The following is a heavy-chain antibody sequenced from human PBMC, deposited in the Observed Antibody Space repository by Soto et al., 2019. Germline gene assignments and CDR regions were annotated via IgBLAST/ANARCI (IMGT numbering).Heavy chain of an antibody. D-gene: IGHD6-13*01. CDR1: GGSISSYY. CDR3: ARGRIAAWFDP. J-gene: IGHJ5*02. CDR2: IYYSGST. Sequence: SETLSLTCTVSGGSISSYYWSWIRQPPGKGLEWIGYIYYSGSTNYNPSLKSRVAISVDTSKNQFPLKLSSVTAADTAVYYCARGRIAAWFDPWGQGTLVTVSS. V-gene: IGHV4-59*01.